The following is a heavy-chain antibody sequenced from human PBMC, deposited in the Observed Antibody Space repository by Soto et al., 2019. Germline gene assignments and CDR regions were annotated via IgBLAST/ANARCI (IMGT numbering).Heavy chain of an antibody. CDR1: GYTLTELS. Sequence: GASVKVSCKVSGYTLTELSMHSVRQAPGKGLEWMGGFDPEDGETIYAQKFQGRVTMTEDTSTDTAYMELSSLRSEDTAVYYCATTGYCSSTSCYNWFDPWGQGTLVTVSS. J-gene: IGHJ5*02. CDR2: FDPEDGET. D-gene: IGHD2-2*01. V-gene: IGHV1-24*01. CDR3: ATTGYCSSTSCYNWFDP.